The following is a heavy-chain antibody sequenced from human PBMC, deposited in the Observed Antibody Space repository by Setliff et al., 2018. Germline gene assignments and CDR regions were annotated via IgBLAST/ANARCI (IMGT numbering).Heavy chain of an antibody. V-gene: IGHV1-46*01. CDR3: ARRVTYDSSAIGLDY. CDR1: GYTFTSYY. Sequence: ASVKVSCKASGYTFTSYYIHWVRLAPGQGLEWMGIINPSGGSTSYAQKFQGRATMTRDTSTSTVYMELSNLRSEDTAVYYCARRVTYDSSAIGLDYWGQGTLVIVSS. CDR2: INPSGGST. D-gene: IGHD3-22*01. J-gene: IGHJ4*02.